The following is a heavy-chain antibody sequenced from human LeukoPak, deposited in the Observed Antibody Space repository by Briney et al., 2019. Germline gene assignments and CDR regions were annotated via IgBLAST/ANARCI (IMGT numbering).Heavy chain of an antibody. CDR1: GFTFSSYG. CDR2: IWYDGSNK. Sequence: GGSLRLSCAASGFTFSSYGMHWVRQAPGKGLEWVAVIWYDGSNKYYADSVKGRFTISGDNSKNTLYLQMNSLRAEDTAVYYCARGDIVVVVAAQFDYWGQGTLVTVSS. CDR3: ARGDIVVVVAAQFDY. D-gene: IGHD2-15*01. J-gene: IGHJ4*02. V-gene: IGHV3-33*01.